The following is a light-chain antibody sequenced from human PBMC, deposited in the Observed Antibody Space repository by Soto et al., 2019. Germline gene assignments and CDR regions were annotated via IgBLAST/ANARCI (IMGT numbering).Light chain of an antibody. CDR3: QHRSIRPPVI. CDR2: DTS. V-gene: IGKV3-11*01. CDR1: QSVSGY. Sequence: EILFTQSPATLSLTTGERATLSCRSSQSVSGYLAWYRQKPGQAPSLLIYDTSNRATGVPPRFSGSGSGTDFTLTISTLEPEDLAVYYCQHRSIRPPVIFGQGTRLEIK. J-gene: IGKJ5*01.